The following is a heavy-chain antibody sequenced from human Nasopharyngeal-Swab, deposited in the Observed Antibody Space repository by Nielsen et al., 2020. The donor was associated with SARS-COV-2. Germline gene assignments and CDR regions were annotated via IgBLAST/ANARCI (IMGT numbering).Heavy chain of an antibody. J-gene: IGHJ6*02. Sequence: WIRQPPGKGLEWIGEINHSGSTNYNPSLKSRVTISVDTSKNQFSLKLSSVTAADTAVYYCARAGDIGYYYYGMDVWGQGTTVTVSS. CDR2: INHSGST. V-gene: IGHV4-34*01. D-gene: IGHD2-21*01. CDR3: ARAGDIGYYYYGMDV.